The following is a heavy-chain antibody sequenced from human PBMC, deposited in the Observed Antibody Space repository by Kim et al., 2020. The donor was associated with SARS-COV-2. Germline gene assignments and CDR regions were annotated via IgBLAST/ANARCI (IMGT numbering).Heavy chain of an antibody. V-gene: IGHV4-34*01. CDR3: AKVWNQKDTASY. CDR1: GGSFSGYY. D-gene: IGHD5-18*01. Sequence: SETLSLTCAVYGGSFSGYYWSWIRQPPGKGLEWIGEINHSGSTNYNPSLKSRVTISVDTSKNQFSLKLSSVTAADTAVYYCAKVWNQKDTASYWGQGTLVTVSS. J-gene: IGHJ4*02. CDR2: INHSGST.